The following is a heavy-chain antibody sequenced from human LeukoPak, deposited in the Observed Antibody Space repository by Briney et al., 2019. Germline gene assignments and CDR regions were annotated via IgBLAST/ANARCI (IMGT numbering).Heavy chain of an antibody. J-gene: IGHJ4*02. CDR3: ASRHCSGGGCYFAGADPFDY. D-gene: IGHD2-15*01. Sequence: HPGGSLRLSCAASGFTVSSTYVSWVRQAPGKGLEWVSVIYKGGNTYYIDSVKGRFTISRDTSKNTLYLQMNSLRAEDTAVYCCASRHCSGGGCYFAGADPFDYWGQGTLVTVSS. V-gene: IGHV3-53*01. CDR2: IYKGGNT. CDR1: GFTVSSTY.